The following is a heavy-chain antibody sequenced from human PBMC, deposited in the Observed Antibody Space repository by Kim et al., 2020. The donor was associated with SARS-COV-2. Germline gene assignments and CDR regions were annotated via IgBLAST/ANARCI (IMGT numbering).Heavy chain of an antibody. Sequence: ASVKVSCKASGYTFTSYAMNWVRQAPGQGLEWLGWINTNTGNPTYAQGFTGRFVFSLDTSVSTAYLQISSLKAEDTAVYYCASHDFWSGYYRFDYWGQGTLVTVSS. CDR1: GYTFTSYA. CDR2: INTNTGNP. D-gene: IGHD3-3*01. V-gene: IGHV7-4-1*02. CDR3: ASHDFWSGYYRFDY. J-gene: IGHJ4*02.